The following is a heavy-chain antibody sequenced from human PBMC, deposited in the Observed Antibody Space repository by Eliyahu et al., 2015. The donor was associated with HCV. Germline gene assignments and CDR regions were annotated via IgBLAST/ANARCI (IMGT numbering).Heavy chain of an antibody. D-gene: IGHD3-16*01. CDR1: GFIFANYP. CDR3: AKNPRLVYFDY. CDR2: ISASGGTI. Sequence: EVHLWESGGGLVQPGGSPRLSCAAXGFIFANYPMSWVRQAPGKGLEWVSGISASGGTIYYADSVKGRFTISRDNSKNTLYLQMDSLRVDDTAVYYCAKNPRLVYFDYWGQGALVTVSS. V-gene: IGHV3-23*01. J-gene: IGHJ4*02.